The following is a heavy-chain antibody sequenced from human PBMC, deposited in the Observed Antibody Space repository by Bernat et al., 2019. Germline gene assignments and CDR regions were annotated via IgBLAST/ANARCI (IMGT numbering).Heavy chain of an antibody. D-gene: IGHD6-19*01. CDR2: INSDGSST. CDR3: ARESRSPWRRGAVAGTGDAFDI. Sequence: EVQLVESGGGLVQPGGSLRLSCAASGFTFSSYWMHWFRQAPWKGLVWVSRINSDGSSTSYADAVKGRFTSSRGNAKKTLYLRMNRLGAEDTAVYYCARESRSPWRRGAVAGTGDAFDIWGQGTMVTVSS. CDR1: GFTFSSYW. J-gene: IGHJ3*02. V-gene: IGHV3-74*01.